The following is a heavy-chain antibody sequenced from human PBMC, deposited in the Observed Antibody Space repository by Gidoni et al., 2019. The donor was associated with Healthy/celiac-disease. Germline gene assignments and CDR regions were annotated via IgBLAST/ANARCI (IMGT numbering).Heavy chain of an antibody. CDR1: GGSISSYS. Sequence: QVQLQESGPGLVKPSATLSLTCTVSGGSISSYSWSWIRQPPGKGLEWIGNIDYSGSTNYNPSLKSRVTISVDTSKSQFSLKLSSVTAADTAVYYCARASYDYVWGSYRPIAFDIWGQGTMVTVSS. J-gene: IGHJ3*02. D-gene: IGHD3-16*02. CDR2: IDYSGST. CDR3: ARASYDYVWGSYRPIAFDI. V-gene: IGHV4-59*01.